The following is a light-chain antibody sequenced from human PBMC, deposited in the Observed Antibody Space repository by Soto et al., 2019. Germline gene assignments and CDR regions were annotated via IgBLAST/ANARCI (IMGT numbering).Light chain of an antibody. CDR1: TGAVTSGNY. CDR2: DTS. Sequence: QTVVTQEPSLTVSPGGTVTLTCASSTGAVTSGNYPNWFQQKPGQAPRALIYDTSTKYSWTPARFSGSLLGGKAALTLSGVQPEDEADYHCLLYYGGVQLIFGGGTQLTVL. CDR3: LLYYGGVQLI. V-gene: IGLV7-43*01. J-gene: IGLJ2*01.